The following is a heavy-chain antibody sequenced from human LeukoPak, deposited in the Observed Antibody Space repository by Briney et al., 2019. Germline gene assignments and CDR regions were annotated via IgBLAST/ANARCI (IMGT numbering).Heavy chain of an antibody. CDR3: ARLPDTAMVED. Sequence: PSETLSLTCAVSGYSISSGYYWGWIRQSPGKGLEWIGNIYHSGITHYNPSLQGRITLSVDTSKNQFSLNLSSVTAADTAVYYCARLPDTAMVEDWGQGTLVTVSS. J-gene: IGHJ4*02. D-gene: IGHD5-18*01. CDR1: GYSISSGYY. CDR2: IYHSGIT. V-gene: IGHV4-38-2*01.